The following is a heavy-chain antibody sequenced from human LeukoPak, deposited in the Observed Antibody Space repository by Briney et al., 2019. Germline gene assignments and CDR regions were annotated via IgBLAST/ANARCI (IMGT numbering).Heavy chain of an antibody. J-gene: IGHJ5*02. CDR2: IFYSGST. CDR3: ARVLRGFDP. Sequence: PSETLSLTCTVSGDSISSSSYYWGWIRQPPGKGLEWIGTIFYSGSTYYNPSLKSRVTLSVDTSKNQYSLKLSSVTAADTAVYYCARVLRGFDPWGQGTLVTVSS. V-gene: IGHV4-39*07. D-gene: IGHD3-16*01. CDR1: GDSISSSSYY.